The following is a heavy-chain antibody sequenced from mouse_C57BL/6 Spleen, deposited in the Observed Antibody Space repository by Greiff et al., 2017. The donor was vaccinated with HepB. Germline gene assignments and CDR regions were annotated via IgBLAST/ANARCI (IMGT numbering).Heavy chain of an antibody. CDR2: INPSNGGT. D-gene: IGHD2-3*01. Sequence: QVQLQQPGTELVKPGASVTLSCKASGYTFTSYWMHWVQQRPGQGLEWIGNINPSNGGTNYNEKFKSKATLTVDKSSSTAYMQLSSLTSEDSAVYYCARWLLPRINYAMDYWGQGTSVTVSS. CDR3: ARWLLPRINYAMDY. CDR1: GYTFTSYW. J-gene: IGHJ4*01. V-gene: IGHV1-53*01.